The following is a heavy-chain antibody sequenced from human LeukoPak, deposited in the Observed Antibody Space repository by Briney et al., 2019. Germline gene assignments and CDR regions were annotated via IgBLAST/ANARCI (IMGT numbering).Heavy chain of an antibody. J-gene: IGHJ3*02. CDR1: GFTFDDYA. Sequence: PGGSLRLSCAASGFTFDDYAMHWVRQAPGKGLEWVSGISWNSGSIGYADSVKGRFTISRDNAKNSLYLQMNSLRAEDMALYYCAKGAAPQWLGFAFDIWGQGTMVTVSS. CDR3: AKGAAPQWLGFAFDI. D-gene: IGHD6-19*01. V-gene: IGHV3-9*03. CDR2: ISWNSGSI.